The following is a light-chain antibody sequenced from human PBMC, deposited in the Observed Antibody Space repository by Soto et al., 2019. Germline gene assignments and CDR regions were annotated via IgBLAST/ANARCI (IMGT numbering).Light chain of an antibody. CDR2: GNR. Sequence: QSVLTQPPSVSGAPGQRVAISCTGNNSNLGAGYDVHWYQQLPGAAPKLVVFGNRNRPSGVPERFSGSKSGTSASLAITGLQAEDEADYYCQAYDYSLTAFVFGGGTKLTVL. J-gene: IGLJ3*02. V-gene: IGLV1-40*01. CDR1: NSNLGAGYD. CDR3: QAYDYSLTAFV.